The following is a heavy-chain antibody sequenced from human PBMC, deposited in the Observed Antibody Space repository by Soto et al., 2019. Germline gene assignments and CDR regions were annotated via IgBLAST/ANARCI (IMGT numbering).Heavy chain of an antibody. CDR1: GGTFSRYT. D-gene: IGHD2-8*02. Sequence: QVQLVQSGAEVKKPGSSVKVSCKASGGTFSRYTFTWVRQAPGQGLEWMGRIIPILDIPNYAQNFQGRVPIPADKSPRRAHMELSRLTSDDAAVYYCASHFTGVLVLGTSPPGGDNYGWDVWGQGTTVTVSS. J-gene: IGHJ6*02. CDR3: ASHFTGVLVLGTSPPGGDNYGWDV. CDR2: IIPILDIP. V-gene: IGHV1-69*02.